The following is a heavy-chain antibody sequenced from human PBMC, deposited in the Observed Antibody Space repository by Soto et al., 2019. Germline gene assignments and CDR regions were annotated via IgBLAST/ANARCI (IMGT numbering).Heavy chain of an antibody. CDR1: GFTFSSYA. Sequence: GGSLRLSCAASGFTFSSYAMSWVRQAPGKGLEWVSVISSSGGSTYYADSVKGRFTISRDNSKNTLYLQMNSLSAEDTAVYYCAKGGVQLWPRTYLDYWGQGTLVTVSS. CDR2: ISSSGGST. D-gene: IGHD5-18*01. J-gene: IGHJ4*01. V-gene: IGHV3-23*01. CDR3: AKGGVQLWPRTYLDY.